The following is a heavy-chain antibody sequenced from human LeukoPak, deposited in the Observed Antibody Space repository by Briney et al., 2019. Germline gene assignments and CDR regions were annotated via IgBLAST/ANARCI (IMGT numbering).Heavy chain of an antibody. D-gene: IGHD1-26*01. CDR3: ARTPYSGTYYGYFDY. CDR2: INPAHGNT. Sequence: GASVKVSCKASGYTFTSYGISWVRQAPGQSLEWMGWINPAHGNTKYPQEFQGRLTITSDTSATTAYMELTTLRSEDVAVYYCARTPYSGTYYGYFDYWGQGTLLTVSS. V-gene: IGHV1-3*03. J-gene: IGHJ4*02. CDR1: GYTFTSYG.